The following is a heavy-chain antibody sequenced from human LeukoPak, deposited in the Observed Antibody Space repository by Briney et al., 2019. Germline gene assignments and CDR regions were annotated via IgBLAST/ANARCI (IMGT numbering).Heavy chain of an antibody. V-gene: IGHV3-74*01. J-gene: IGHJ4*02. CDR1: GFTFSDYN. D-gene: IGHD5-24*01. Sequence: SGGSLRLSCAASGFTFSDYNMHWVRQAPGKGLVWVSRINSDGSSTNYADSVKGRFTISRDNAKNTQYLQMNSLRAEDTAVYYCTRDRGDGYIYFDYWGQGTLVTVSS. CDR2: INSDGSST. CDR3: TRDRGDGYIYFDY.